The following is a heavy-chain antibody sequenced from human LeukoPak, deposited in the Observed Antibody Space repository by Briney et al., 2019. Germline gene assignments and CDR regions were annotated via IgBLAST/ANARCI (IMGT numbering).Heavy chain of an antibody. J-gene: IGHJ4*02. CDR2: MNPNSGNT. D-gene: IGHD6-19*01. V-gene: IGHV1-8*01. Sequence: ASVKVSCKASGYTFTSYDINWVRQATGQGLEWMGWMNPNSGNTGYAQKFQGRVTMTRDTSISTAYMELSRLRSDDTAVYYCARDPGSGWYYFDYWGQGTLVTVSS. CDR3: ARDPGSGWYYFDY. CDR1: GYTFTSYD.